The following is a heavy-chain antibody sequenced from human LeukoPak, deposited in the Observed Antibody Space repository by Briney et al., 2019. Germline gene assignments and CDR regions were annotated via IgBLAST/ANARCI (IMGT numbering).Heavy chain of an antibody. CDR3: ARGGYSSGWYDY. V-gene: IGHV4-59*01. CDR2: ISKTGST. J-gene: IGHJ4*02. CDR1: GGSISNYY. D-gene: IGHD6-19*01. Sequence: PSETLSLTCTVSGGSISNYYWSWIRQSPGKGLEWIGYISKTGSTNYNPSLKSRVTISIDTSKKQFSLKLSSVTAADTAVYYCARGGYSSGWYDYWGQGTLVTVSS.